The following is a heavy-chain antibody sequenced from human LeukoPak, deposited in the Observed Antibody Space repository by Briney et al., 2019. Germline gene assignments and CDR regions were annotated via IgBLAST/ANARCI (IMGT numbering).Heavy chain of an antibody. Sequence: SETLSLTCTISGGSISSYYWSWIRQPAGKGLEWIGRIYTSGSTNYNPSLKSRVTISVDTSKNQFSLKLSSVTAADTAVYYCARGRFGELLLTYYFDYWGQGTLVTVSS. J-gene: IGHJ4*02. D-gene: IGHD3-10*01. V-gene: IGHV4-4*07. CDR1: GGSISSYY. CDR3: ARGRFGELLLTYYFDY. CDR2: IYTSGST.